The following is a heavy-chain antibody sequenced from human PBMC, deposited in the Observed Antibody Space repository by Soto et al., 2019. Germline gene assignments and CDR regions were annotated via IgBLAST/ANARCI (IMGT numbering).Heavy chain of an antibody. CDR3: ARVSNDFSGNGAFDY. V-gene: IGHV4-59*01. CDR1: GGSISNYY. J-gene: IGHJ4*02. CDR2: IYYTGST. Sequence: KSSETLSLTCTVSGGSISNYYWIWIRQSPGEGLEWIGYIYYTGSTNYNPSPKSRITVSVDTSKNQFSLNLSSVTAADTAVYYCARVSNDFSGNGAFDYWGPGTLVTVSS. D-gene: IGHD4-4*01.